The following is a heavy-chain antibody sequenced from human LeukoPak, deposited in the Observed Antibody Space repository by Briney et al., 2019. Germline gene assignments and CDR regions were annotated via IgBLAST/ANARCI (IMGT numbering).Heavy chain of an antibody. J-gene: IGHJ4*02. CDR2: ISSSSSYI. CDR3: ARDRLAAAGTRVVGY. V-gene: IGHV3-21*01. D-gene: IGHD6-13*01. Sequence: GGSLRLSCAASGFTFSSYSMNWVRQAPGKGLEWVSSISSSSSYICYADSVKGRFTISRDNAKNSLYLQMNSLRAEDTAVYYCARDRLAAAGTRVVGYWGQGTLVTVSS. CDR1: GFTFSSYS.